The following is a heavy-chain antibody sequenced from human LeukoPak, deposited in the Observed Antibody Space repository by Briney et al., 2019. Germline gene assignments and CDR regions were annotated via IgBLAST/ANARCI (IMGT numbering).Heavy chain of an antibody. Sequence: GASVKVSCKASGYTFTSYDINWVRQATGQGLEWMGWMNPNSGNTGYAQKFQGRVTMTRNTSISTAYMELSSLRSEDTAVYYCARGPMSYGDYPKYYYYYYMDVWGKGTTVTISS. CDR3: ARGPMSYGDYPKYYYYYYMDV. CDR2: MNPNSGNT. D-gene: IGHD4-17*01. J-gene: IGHJ6*03. V-gene: IGHV1-8*01. CDR1: GYTFTSYD.